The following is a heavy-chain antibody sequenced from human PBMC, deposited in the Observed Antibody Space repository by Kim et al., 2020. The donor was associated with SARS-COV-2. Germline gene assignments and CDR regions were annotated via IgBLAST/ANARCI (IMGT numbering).Heavy chain of an antibody. CDR1: GGSISSSSYY. D-gene: IGHD3-3*01. J-gene: IGHJ6*02. Sequence: SETLSLTCTVSGGSISSSSYYWGWIRQPPGKGLEWIGSIYYSGSTYYNPSLKSRVTISVDTSKNQFSLKLSSVTAADTAVYYCARDFLPFLVYGMDVWGQGTTVTVSS. CDR3: ARDFLPFLVYGMDV. CDR2: IYYSGST. V-gene: IGHV4-39*07.